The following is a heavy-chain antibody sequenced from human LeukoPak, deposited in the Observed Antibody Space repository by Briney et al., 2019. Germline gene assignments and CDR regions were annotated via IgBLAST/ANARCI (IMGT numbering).Heavy chain of an antibody. Sequence: SETLSLTCAVYGGSMIGHYWTWVRQPPGKGLEWIGEIHHSGGTNSNPSLKNRLTISIDMSKNQSSLKLKSVTAADTAVYYCARATASGSGRAYDHWAQGNLVPVSS. CDR1: GGSMIGHY. D-gene: IGHD3-10*01. CDR3: ARATASGSGRAYDH. J-gene: IGHJ4*02. V-gene: IGHV4-34*01. CDR2: IHHSGGT.